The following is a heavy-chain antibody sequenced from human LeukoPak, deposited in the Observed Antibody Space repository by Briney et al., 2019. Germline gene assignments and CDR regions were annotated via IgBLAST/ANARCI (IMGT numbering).Heavy chain of an antibody. D-gene: IGHD3-10*01. CDR1: GFTFSSYG. CDR3: ARERPYYGSRTYSASFDY. V-gene: IGHV3-30*03. J-gene: IGHJ4*02. Sequence: GGSLRLSCAASGFTFSSYGMHWVRQAPGKGLEWVAVISYDGSNKYYADSVKGRFTISRDNSKNTLYLQMNSLRPEDTAVYYCARERPYYGSRTYSASFDYWGQGTLVTVSS. CDR2: ISYDGSNK.